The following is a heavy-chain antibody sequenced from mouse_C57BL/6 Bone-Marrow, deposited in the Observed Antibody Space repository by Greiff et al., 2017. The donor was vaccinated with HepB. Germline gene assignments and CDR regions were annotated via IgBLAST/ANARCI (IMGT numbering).Heavy chain of an antibody. J-gene: IGHJ2*01. D-gene: IGHD1-1*01. V-gene: IGHV14-4*01. CDR1: GFNIKDDY. Sequence: VQLQQSGAELVRPGASVKLSCTASGFNIKDDYMHWVKQRPEQGLEWIGWIDPENGDTEYASKFQGKATITADTSSNTAYLQLSSLTSEDTAVYYCTTWGTTVVPYFDYWGQGTTLTVSS. CDR2: IDPENGDT. CDR3: TTWGTTVVPYFDY.